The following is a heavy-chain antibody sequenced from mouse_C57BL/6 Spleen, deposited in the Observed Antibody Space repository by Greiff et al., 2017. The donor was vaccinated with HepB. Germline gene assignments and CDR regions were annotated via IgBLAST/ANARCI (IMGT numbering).Heavy chain of an antibody. CDR2: IHPNSGST. V-gene: IGHV1-64*01. CDR3: ARGDGYDGGDY. D-gene: IGHD2-2*01. Sequence: QVQLQQPGAELVKPGASVKLSCKASGYTFTSYWMHWVKQRPGQGLEWIGMIHPNSGSTNYNEKFKSKATLTVDKSSSTVYMQLSSLTSEDSAVYYCARGDGYDGGDYWGQGTSVTVSS. CDR1: GYTFTSYW. J-gene: IGHJ4*01.